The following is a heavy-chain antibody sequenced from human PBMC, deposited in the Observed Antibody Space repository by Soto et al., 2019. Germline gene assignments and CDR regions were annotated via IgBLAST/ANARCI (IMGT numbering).Heavy chain of an antibody. J-gene: IGHJ4*02. CDR2: ISAYNGNT. CDR3: ARWGGRGYSGYDCEGLDY. CDR1: GYTFTSYG. D-gene: IGHD5-12*01. Sequence: QVQLVQSGAEVKKPGASVKVSCKASGYTFTSYGISWVRQAPGQGLEWMGWISAYNGNTNYAQKLQGRVTMTTDTPTRKDYMGLRDLKSADTAVYYCARWGGRGYSGYDCEGLDYWGQGTLVTVSS. V-gene: IGHV1-18*01.